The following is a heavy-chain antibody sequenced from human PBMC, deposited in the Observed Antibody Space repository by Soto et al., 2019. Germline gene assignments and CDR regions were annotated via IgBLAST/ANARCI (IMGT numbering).Heavy chain of an antibody. CDR3: ARKPYSHYYGMDV. CDR2: IIPYNDNT. J-gene: IGHJ6*02. Sequence: ASVKVSCKASGYIFSDYGINWVRLAPGQGLEWMGWIIPYNDNTKYAENFQGRVTLTTDTSTNTVYMELRSLTPDDTGVYFCARKPYSHYYGMDVWGQGTSVTVSS. CDR1: GYIFSDYG. V-gene: IGHV1-18*01. D-gene: IGHD2-21*01.